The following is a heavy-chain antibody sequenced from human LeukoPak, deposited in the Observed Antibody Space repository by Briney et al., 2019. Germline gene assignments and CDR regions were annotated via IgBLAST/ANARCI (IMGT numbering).Heavy chain of an antibody. Sequence: PGGSLRLSCEASGFTISSYWIHWVRQAPGKGLVWVSRINIDGTTTTYADSVKGRFTISRDNAKNTVYLQMNSLWAEDTAVYYCAREAWILLRAGPFDYWGQGTLVTVSP. CDR2: INIDGTTT. V-gene: IGHV3-74*01. CDR1: GFTISSYW. D-gene: IGHD5-18*01. CDR3: AREAWILLRAGPFDY. J-gene: IGHJ4*02.